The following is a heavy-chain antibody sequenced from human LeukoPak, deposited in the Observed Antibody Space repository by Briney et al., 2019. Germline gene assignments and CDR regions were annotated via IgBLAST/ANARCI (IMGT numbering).Heavy chain of an antibody. Sequence: PSETLSLSCSVSGYHLSSGYDWGWVRQPPGKGLEWIGNINYSGRTSYHPSLRSRVTMSLDTSKNQFSLNLRSVTAADTAVYYCARDSYCSATTSSCGDYWGPGILVTVSS. CDR2: INYSGRT. V-gene: IGHV4-38-2*02. CDR3: ARDSYCSATTSSCGDY. J-gene: IGHJ4*02. D-gene: IGHD2-15*01. CDR1: GYHLSSGYD.